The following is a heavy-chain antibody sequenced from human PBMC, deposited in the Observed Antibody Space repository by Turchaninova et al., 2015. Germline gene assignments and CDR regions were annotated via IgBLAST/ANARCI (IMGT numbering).Heavy chain of an antibody. CDR3: ARGGYTGFFYRFDH. V-gene: IGHV1-3*01. Sequence: QVQFVQSGTEVKMPGASVKVACKASGYTFTQNVLHWVRQAPGQRLEWMGWVNLGNGNTKYFQNFQGRFTITWDTSASIVYMNLNSLKSEEPAIYYFARGGYTGFFYRFDHWGQGTLVTVSS. J-gene: IGHJ5*02. CDR1: GYTFTQNV. CDR2: VNLGNGNT. D-gene: IGHD2/OR15-2a*01.